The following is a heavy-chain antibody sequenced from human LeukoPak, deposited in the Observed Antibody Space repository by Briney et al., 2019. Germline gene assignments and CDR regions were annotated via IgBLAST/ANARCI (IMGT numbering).Heavy chain of an antibody. Sequence: SVTVSCKASGGTFSSYAISWVRQAPGQGLEWMGGIIPIFGRANYAQKFQGRVTITADESTSTAYMELSSLRSEDTAVYYCARAPDYGDYVRFDYWGQGNLVTVSS. V-gene: IGHV1-69*13. CDR2: IIPIFGRA. CDR3: ARAPDYGDYVRFDY. J-gene: IGHJ4*02. CDR1: GGTFSSYA. D-gene: IGHD4-17*01.